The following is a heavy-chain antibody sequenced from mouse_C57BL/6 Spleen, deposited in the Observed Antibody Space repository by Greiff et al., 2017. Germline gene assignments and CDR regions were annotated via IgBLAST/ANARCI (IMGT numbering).Heavy chain of an antibody. CDR3: VRGYGGSFDY. J-gene: IGHJ2*01. CDR2: ISYDGSN. V-gene: IGHV3-6*01. Sequence: VQLQQSGPGLVKPSQSLSLTCSVTGYSITSGYYWNWIRQFPGNKLEWMGYISYDGSNNYNPSLKNRISITRDTSKNQFFLKLNSVTTEDTATYYCVRGYGGSFDYWGQGTTLTVSS. CDR1: GYSITSGYY. D-gene: IGHD3-1*01.